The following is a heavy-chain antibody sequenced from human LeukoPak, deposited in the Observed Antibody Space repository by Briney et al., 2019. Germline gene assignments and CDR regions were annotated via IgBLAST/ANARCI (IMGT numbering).Heavy chain of an antibody. Sequence: SETLSLTCTVSGGSISSSSYYWGWIRQPPGKGLEWIGSIYYSGSTYYNPPLKSRVTISVDTSKNQFSLKLSSVTAADTAVYYCARHVSGYSRPHMDVWGKGTTVTVSS. CDR1: GGSISSSSYY. D-gene: IGHD5-18*01. V-gene: IGHV4-39*01. CDR3: ARHVSGYSRPHMDV. CDR2: IYYSGST. J-gene: IGHJ6*03.